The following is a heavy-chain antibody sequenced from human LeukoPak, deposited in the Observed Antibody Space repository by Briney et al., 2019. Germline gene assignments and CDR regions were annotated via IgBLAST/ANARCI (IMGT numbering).Heavy chain of an antibody. D-gene: IGHD3-9*01. Sequence: GGSLRLSCAASGFTFSSYSMNWVRQAPGKGLEWVSYISSSGSTIYYADSVKGRFTISRDNAKNSLYLQMNSLRAEDTAVYYCARGIDYDILTGERWAFDYWGQGTLVTVSS. CDR3: ARGIDYDILTGERWAFDY. CDR2: ISSSGSTI. J-gene: IGHJ4*02. V-gene: IGHV3-48*04. CDR1: GFTFSSYS.